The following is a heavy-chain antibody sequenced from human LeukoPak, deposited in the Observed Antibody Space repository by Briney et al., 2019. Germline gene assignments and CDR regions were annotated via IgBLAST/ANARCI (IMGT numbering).Heavy chain of an antibody. CDR3: ARGGLEPVDY. V-gene: IGHV3-23*01. CDR1: GFTFSSYA. D-gene: IGHD1-1*01. J-gene: IGHJ4*02. CDR2: ITGSGSNT. Sequence: GGSLRLSCSASGFTFSSYAMSWVRQAPGKGLQWVSGITGSGSNTYYADSVKGRFTISRDNAKNTLYLQMSSLRADDTAVYYCARGGLEPVDYWGQGTLVTVSS.